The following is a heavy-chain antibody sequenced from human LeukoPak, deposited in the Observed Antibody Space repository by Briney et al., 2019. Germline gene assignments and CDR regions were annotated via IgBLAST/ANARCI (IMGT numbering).Heavy chain of an antibody. V-gene: IGHV1-8*01. CDR2: MNPNSGNT. D-gene: IGHD3-22*01. Sequence: ASVKVSCKASGYTFTSYDVNWVRQAAGQGLEWMGWMNPNSGNTGYAQKFQGRVTMTRNTSVSTAYMELSSLRSDDTAVYFCVTFGESRGYSVDSWGQGTLVTVSS. J-gene: IGHJ4*02. CDR1: GYTFTSYD. CDR3: VTFGESRGYSVDS.